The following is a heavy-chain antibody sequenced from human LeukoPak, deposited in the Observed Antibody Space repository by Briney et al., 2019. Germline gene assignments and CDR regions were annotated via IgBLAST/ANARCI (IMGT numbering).Heavy chain of an antibody. D-gene: IGHD3-9*01. CDR3: ARDHEVARRYYDILTGKSTFDY. CDR1: GGSFSGYY. CDR2: INHSGST. V-gene: IGHV4-34*01. J-gene: IGHJ4*02. Sequence: SETLSLTCAVYGGSFSGYYWSWIRQPPGKGLEWIGEINHSGSTNYNPSLKSRVTISVDTSKNQFSLKLSSVTAADTAVYYCARDHEVARRYYDILTGKSTFDYWGQGTLVTVSS.